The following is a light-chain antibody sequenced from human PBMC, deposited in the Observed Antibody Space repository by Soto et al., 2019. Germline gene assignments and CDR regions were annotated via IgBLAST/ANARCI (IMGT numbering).Light chain of an antibody. J-gene: IGLJ3*02. V-gene: IGLV1-44*01. CDR1: SSNIGRHA. CDR2: KTN. Sequence: QSVLTQAPSASGTPGQSVTISCSGSSSNIGRHAVYWYQQVPGTAPRLVIYKTNQRPSGVPDRFSGSKSGTSASLAISGLQSEDEADYYCAAMDDYRNCPVFGGGTKLTVL. CDR3: AAMDDYRNCPV.